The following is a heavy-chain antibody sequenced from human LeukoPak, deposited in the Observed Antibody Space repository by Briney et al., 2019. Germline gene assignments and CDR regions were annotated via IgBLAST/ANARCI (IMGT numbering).Heavy chain of an antibody. V-gene: IGHV4-34*01. CDR1: GGSISSYY. CDR2: INHSGST. CDR3: ARGVAAYYYYYYMDV. D-gene: IGHD6-13*01. J-gene: IGHJ6*03. Sequence: SETLSLTCTVSGGSISSYYWSWTRQPPGKGLEWIGEINHSGSTNYNPSLKSRVTISVDTSKNQFSLKLSSVTAADTAVYYCARGVAAYYYYYYMDVWGKGTTVTVSS.